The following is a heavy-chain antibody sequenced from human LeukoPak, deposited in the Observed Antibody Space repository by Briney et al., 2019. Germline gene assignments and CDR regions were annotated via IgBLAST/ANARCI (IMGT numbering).Heavy chain of an antibody. CDR2: ISSSSSTI. V-gene: IGHV3-48*01. J-gene: IGHJ4*02. Sequence: GGSLRLSCAASGFTFSSYSMNWVRQAPGKGLEWVSYISSSSSTIYYADSVKGRFTISRDNAKYSLYLQMNSLRAEDTAVYYCARESITIFGVVWSPIDYWGQGTLVTVSS. CDR1: GFTFSSYS. CDR3: ARESITIFGVVWSPIDY. D-gene: IGHD3-3*01.